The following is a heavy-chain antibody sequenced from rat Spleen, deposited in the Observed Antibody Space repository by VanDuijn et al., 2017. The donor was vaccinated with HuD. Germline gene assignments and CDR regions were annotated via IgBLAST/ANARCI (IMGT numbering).Heavy chain of an antibody. D-gene: IGHD1-12*02. Sequence: EVQLVESGGGLVQPGNSLKLSCAASGFTFSGYAMAWVRQSPKKGLEWVATIIYDGSSTYYRDSVKGRFTISRDNAKNTLYLQMDSLRSEDTATYYCARAGYDGSYSYYFDYWGQGVMVTVSS. V-gene: IGHV5-17*01. CDR2: IIYDGSST. CDR1: GFTFSGYA. J-gene: IGHJ2*01. CDR3: ARAGYDGSYSYYFDY.